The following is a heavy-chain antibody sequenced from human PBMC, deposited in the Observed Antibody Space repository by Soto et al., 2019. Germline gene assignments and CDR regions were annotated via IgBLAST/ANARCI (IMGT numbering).Heavy chain of an antibody. CDR3: ARAAYSSGSALFDY. CDR2: IKQDVSEK. Sequence: EVQLVESGGGLVQPGGSLRLSCGASGFTFSTYWMAWVRQAPGKGLEWVANIKQDVSEKYYVDSVKGRFTISRDNAKNSLYLQMNSLRGEDTAVYYCARAAYSSGSALFDYWGQGTLVTVSS. J-gene: IGHJ4*02. V-gene: IGHV3-7*01. CDR1: GFTFSTYW. D-gene: IGHD6-19*01.